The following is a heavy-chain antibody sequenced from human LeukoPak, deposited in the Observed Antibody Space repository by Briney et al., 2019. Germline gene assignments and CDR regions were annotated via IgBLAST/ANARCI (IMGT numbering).Heavy chain of an antibody. J-gene: IGHJ4*02. CDR3: AKSWLAAVSSPIVDY. CDR1: GFTFDDYA. CDR2: ISWNSGSI. Sequence: GGSLRLSCAASGFTFDDYAMHWVRQAPGKGLEWVSGISWNSGSIGYADSVKGRFTISRDNTKNSLYLQMNSLRAEDTALYYCAKSWLAAVSSPIVDYWGQGTLVTVSS. V-gene: IGHV3-9*01. D-gene: IGHD6-13*01.